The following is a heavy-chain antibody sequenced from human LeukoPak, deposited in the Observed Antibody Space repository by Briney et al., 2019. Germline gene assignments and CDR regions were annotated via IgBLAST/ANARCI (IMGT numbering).Heavy chain of an antibody. CDR3: ARVLAAAGSNWFDP. Sequence: PGVPLRLSCAPSGFTFSIYSMNWVRQAPGKALEWVSSISSSSSYIYYADSVKGRFTISRDNAKNSLYLQMNSLRAEDTAVYYCARVLAAAGSNWFDPWGQGTLVTVSS. J-gene: IGHJ5*02. V-gene: IGHV3-21*01. CDR1: GFTFSIYS. D-gene: IGHD6-13*01. CDR2: ISSSSSYI.